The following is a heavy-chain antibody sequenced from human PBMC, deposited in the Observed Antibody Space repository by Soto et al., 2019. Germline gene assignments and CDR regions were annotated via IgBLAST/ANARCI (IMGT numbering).Heavy chain of an antibody. CDR2: ISYDGRNT. CDR1: GFTFSSYA. Sequence: QVQLVESGGGVVQPGRSLRLSCAASGFTFSSYAMHWVRQAPGKGLEWVAVISYDGRNTYYANSVKGRFTISRDNSKNTLFLQMNSLRAEDTAVYYCARESTIHLWLMSHFDYWGQGTLITVSS. CDR3: ARESTIHLWLMSHFDY. J-gene: IGHJ4*02. V-gene: IGHV3-30*04. D-gene: IGHD5-18*01.